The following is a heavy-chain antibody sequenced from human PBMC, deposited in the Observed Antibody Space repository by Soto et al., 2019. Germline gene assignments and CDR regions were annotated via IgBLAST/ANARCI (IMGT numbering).Heavy chain of an antibody. J-gene: IGHJ5*02. CDR3: ARGLLRGNWFDP. CDR1: GFTFSSYA. D-gene: IGHD2-15*01. V-gene: IGHV3-74*01. Sequence: GGSLRLSCAASGFTFSSYAMSWVRQAPGKGLVWVSRINSDGSSTSYADSVKGRFTISRDNAKNTLYLQMNSLRAEDTAVYYCARGLLRGNWFDPWGQGTLVTVSS. CDR2: INSDGSST.